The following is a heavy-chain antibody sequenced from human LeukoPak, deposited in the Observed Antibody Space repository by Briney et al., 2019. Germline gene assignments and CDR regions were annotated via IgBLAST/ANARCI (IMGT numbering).Heavy chain of an antibody. Sequence: GSSVKVSCKASGGTFSSYAISWVRQAPGQGLEWMGGIIPIFGTANYAQKFQGRVTITADGSTSTAYMELSSLRSEDTAVYYCASSTPIMHYYDSSGYSDAFDIWGQGTMVTVSS. V-gene: IGHV1-69*01. CDR3: ASSTPIMHYYDSSGYSDAFDI. CDR1: GGTFSSYA. D-gene: IGHD3-22*01. CDR2: IIPIFGTA. J-gene: IGHJ3*02.